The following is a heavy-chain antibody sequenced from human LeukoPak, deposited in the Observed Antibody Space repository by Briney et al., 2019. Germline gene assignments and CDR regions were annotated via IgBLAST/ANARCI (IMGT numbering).Heavy chain of an antibody. V-gene: IGHV1-2*02. CDR1: GYTFTDFY. D-gene: IGHD3-10*01. CDR3: ARGHGSYYYYMDV. Sequence: ASVKVSCKASGYTFTDFYMLWVRQAPGQGLEWLGWINPNTGGTDYAQKFQGRVTMTRDTSTSTAYMELSRLRSDDTAMYHCARGHGSYYYYMDVWGKGTTVTVSS. CDR2: INPNTGGT. J-gene: IGHJ6*03.